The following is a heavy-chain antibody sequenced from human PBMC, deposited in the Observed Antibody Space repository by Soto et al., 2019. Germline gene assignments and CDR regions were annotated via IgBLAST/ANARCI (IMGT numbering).Heavy chain of an antibody. CDR2: IYWDDSK. V-gene: IGHV2-5*02. CDR3: AHKGPEDCPLDY. CDR1: GFSLSTSGVG. Sequence: QITLKESGPTLVRPTQTLTLTCAFSGFSLSTSGVGVGWIRQPPGKALEWLAVIYWDDSKHYSPSLRIRLTITKGPSKSQVVLTLTTMDLMDTGTYYCAHKGPEDCPLDYWGQGTLVTVSS. D-gene: IGHD2-21*02. J-gene: IGHJ4*02.